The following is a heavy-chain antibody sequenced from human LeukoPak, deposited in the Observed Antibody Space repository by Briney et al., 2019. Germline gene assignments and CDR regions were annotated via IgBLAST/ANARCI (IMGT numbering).Heavy chain of an antibody. Sequence: SQTLSLTCAVSGGSISSGGYSWSWIRQPPGKGLEWIGYIYHSGSTYYNPSLKSRVTISVDRSKNQFSLKLSSVTAADTAVYYCARSGISIFGVRHMDVWGQGTTVTVSS. CDR2: IYHSGST. D-gene: IGHD3-3*01. V-gene: IGHV4-30-2*01. CDR1: GGSISSGGYS. CDR3: ARSGISIFGVRHMDV. J-gene: IGHJ6*02.